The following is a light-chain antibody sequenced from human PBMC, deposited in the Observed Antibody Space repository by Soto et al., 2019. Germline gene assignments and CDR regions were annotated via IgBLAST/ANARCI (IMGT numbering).Light chain of an antibody. CDR1: QSVSTSY. V-gene: IGKV3-15*01. Sequence: DIVLTQSPGTLSLSPGDRATLSCRASQSVSTSYLAWYQQKPGQAPRLLIYGASTRATDVPARFSGSGSGTEFTLTISSLQSEDFAVYYCQQYNNWPETFGQGTKVDIK. J-gene: IGKJ1*01. CDR2: GAS. CDR3: QQYNNWPET.